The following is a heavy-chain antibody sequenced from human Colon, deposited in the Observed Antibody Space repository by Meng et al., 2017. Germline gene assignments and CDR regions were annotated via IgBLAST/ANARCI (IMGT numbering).Heavy chain of an antibody. D-gene: IGHD4/OR15-4a*01. CDR1: GGSITNYY. CDR2: IFYTGST. J-gene: IGHJ4*02. V-gene: IGHV4-59*01. CDR3: ARAATYGDFDS. Sequence: SETLSLTCTVSGGSITNYYWSWLRQPPGKGLEGIGYIFYTGSTHYNPSLASRVTISIDTSENQFSLRLSSVTAADTAVYYCARAATYGDFDSWGQGTLVTVSS.